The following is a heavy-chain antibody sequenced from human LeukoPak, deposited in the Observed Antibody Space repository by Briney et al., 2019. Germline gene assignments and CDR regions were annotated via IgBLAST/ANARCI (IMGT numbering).Heavy chain of an antibody. D-gene: IGHD1-1*01. V-gene: IGHV4-59*01. Sequence: PSETLSLTCTVSGGSISSYYWSWIRQPPGKGLEWIGYIYYSGSTNYSPSLKRRVTISVDTSKNQFSLKLSSVTAADTAVYYCARVHQLGEDYYGMDVWGQGTTVPVSS. CDR2: IYYSGST. J-gene: IGHJ6*02. CDR1: GGSISSYY. CDR3: ARVHQLGEDYYGMDV.